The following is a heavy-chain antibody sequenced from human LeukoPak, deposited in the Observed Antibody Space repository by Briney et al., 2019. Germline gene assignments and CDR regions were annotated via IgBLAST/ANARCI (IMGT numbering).Heavy chain of an antibody. D-gene: IGHD6-6*01. CDR3: ASLGSSSSSDY. V-gene: IGHV1-69*06. J-gene: IGHJ4*02. Sequence: ASVKVSCKASGGTFSSYAISWVRQAPGQGLEWMGGIIPIFGTANYAQKFQGRVTITADKSTSTAYMELSSLRSEDTAVYYCASLGSSSSSDYWGQGTLVTVSS. CDR1: GGTFSSYA. CDR2: IIPIFGTA.